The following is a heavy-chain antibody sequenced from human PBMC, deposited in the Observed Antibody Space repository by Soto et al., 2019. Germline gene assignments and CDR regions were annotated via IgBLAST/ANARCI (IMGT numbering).Heavy chain of an antibody. CDR3: ARLRTMVRGDPPIFDY. J-gene: IGHJ4*02. V-gene: IGHV3-23*01. CDR2: ISGSGGST. D-gene: IGHD3-10*01. CDR1: GFTFSSYA. Sequence: SGFTFSSYAMSWVRHAPGKGLEWVSAISGSGGSTYYADSVKGRFTISRDNSKNTLYLQMNSLRAADTAVYYCARLRTMVRGDPPIFDYWGQGTLVTVSS.